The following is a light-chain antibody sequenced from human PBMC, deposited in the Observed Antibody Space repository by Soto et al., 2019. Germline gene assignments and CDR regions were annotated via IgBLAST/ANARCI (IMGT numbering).Light chain of an antibody. J-gene: IGKJ1*01. Sequence: LSVSAGGRSTLCWMPIQIVSSYLAWYQQKPGQSPRLLIYDASNRATGIPARFSGSGSGTDFTLTISSLEPKDFAGYYCQQRSNWPPWTFGQGTKVDI. CDR3: QQRSNWPPWT. CDR2: DAS. V-gene: IGKV3-11*01. CDR1: QIVSSY.